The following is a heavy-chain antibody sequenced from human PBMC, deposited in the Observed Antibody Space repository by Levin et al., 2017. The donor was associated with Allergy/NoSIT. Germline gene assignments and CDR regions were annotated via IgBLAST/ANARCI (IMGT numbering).Heavy chain of an antibody. CDR3: FPAVSVAIGHWSDP. CDR1: GFTFSHYS. CDR2: INNDGSDR. D-gene: IGHD2-2*01. Sequence: GGSLRLSCAASGFTFSHYSMHWVRQAPGKGLVWVSRINNDGSDRRYGDSVKGRFTISRDNAKNTLSLQMNSLRVEDSAMYYCFPAVSVAIGHWSDPWGQGTLVTVSS. V-gene: IGHV3-74*01. J-gene: IGHJ5*02.